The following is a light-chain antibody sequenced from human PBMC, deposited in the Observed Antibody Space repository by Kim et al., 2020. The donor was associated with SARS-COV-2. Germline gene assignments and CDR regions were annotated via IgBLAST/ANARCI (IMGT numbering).Light chain of an antibody. CDR1: QSITSN. CDR3: QHYHNWPPRA. V-gene: IGKV3-15*01. CDR2: DAS. J-gene: IGKJ4*01. Sequence: EIVMTQSPATLSVSPGERATLSCRASQSITSNLAWYQQKPGQAPRLLIYDASTRATGIPGRFSGSGSGTEFTLTISSLQSEDFAVYYCQHYHNWPPRAFGGGTKVDIK.